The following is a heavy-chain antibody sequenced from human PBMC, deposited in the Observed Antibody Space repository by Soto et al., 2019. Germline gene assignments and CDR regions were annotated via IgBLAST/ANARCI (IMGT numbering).Heavy chain of an antibody. CDR2: IYYSGST. V-gene: IGHV4-59*08. J-gene: IGHJ4*02. D-gene: IGHD4-17*01. CDR3: ARHVSGITTVTLYDY. CDR1: GGPISSYY. Sequence: SETLSLTCTVSGGPISSYYWSWIRQPPGKGLEWIGYIYYSGSTNYNPSLKSRVTISVDTSKNQFSLKLSSVTAADTAVYYCARHVSGITTVTLYDYWGQGTLVTVSS.